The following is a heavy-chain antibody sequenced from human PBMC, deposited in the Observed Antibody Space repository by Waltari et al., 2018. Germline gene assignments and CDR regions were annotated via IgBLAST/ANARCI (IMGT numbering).Heavy chain of an antibody. CDR3: ATGPGIAAY. D-gene: IGHD6-13*01. CDR2: IKNDWRIT. J-gene: IGHJ4*02. V-gene: IGHV3-74*01. CDR1: GFTFSSYW. Sequence: EVHLVESGGGLVQPGGSLRLSCAASGFTFSSYWMHWVRQAPGKGLMWVSRIKNDWRITSYADSVKGRFTMSRDNAKNTLYLQMNSLRAEDTAVYYCATGPGIAAYWGQGIPVTVSS.